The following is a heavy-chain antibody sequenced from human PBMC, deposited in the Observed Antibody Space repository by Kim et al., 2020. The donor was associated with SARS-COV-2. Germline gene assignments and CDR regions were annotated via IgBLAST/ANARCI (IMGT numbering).Heavy chain of an antibody. J-gene: IGHJ6*02. CDR1: GYSFTSYW. Sequence: GESLKISCKGSGYSFTSYWIGWVRQMPGKGLEWMGIIYPGDSDTRYSPSFQGQVTISADKSISTAYLQWSSLKASDTAMYYCARVVPAANYYYGMDVWGQGTTVTVSS. V-gene: IGHV5-51*01. CDR3: ARVVPAANYYYGMDV. D-gene: IGHD2-2*01. CDR2: IYPGDSDT.